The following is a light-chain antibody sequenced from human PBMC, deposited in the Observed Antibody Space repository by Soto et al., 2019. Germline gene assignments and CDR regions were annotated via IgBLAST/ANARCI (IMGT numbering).Light chain of an antibody. CDR2: SAS. CDR1: QRINIY. CDR3: QQSFSTPT. J-gene: IGKJ5*01. Sequence: DIPLTKSPSSLSTSIGDRVTITCRASQRINIYLNWYRQKPGKAPELLIYSASNLQSGVPSRFSGSGSGTDFTLTISGLQSEDFATYYCQQSFSTPTFGQGTRLEIK. V-gene: IGKV1-39*01.